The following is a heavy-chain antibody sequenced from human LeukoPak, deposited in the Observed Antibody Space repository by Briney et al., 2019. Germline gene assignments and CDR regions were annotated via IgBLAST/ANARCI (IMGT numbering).Heavy chain of an antibody. D-gene: IGHD4-17*01. CDR1: GFTFSSYQ. CDR2: ISSFSSTI. CDR3: ARGHGDLSFDY. Sequence: GGSLRLSCAASGFTFSSYQMNWVRQAPGKGLEWLSYISSFSSTIYYADSVRGRFAISRDNAENSLYLQMNSLRAEDTAVYYCARGHGDLSFDYWGQGTLVTVSS. J-gene: IGHJ4*02. V-gene: IGHV3-48*03.